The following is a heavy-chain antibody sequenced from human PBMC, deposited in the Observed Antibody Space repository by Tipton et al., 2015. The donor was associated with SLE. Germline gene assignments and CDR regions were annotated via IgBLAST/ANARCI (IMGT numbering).Heavy chain of an antibody. D-gene: IGHD1-26*01. CDR2: LYYSGNT. J-gene: IGHJ6*02. CDR3: ARLNKVGAYYKYYYYYGMDV. V-gene: IGHV4-61*01. Sequence: GLVKPSETLSLTRSVSGGSVSSKRHYWSWIRQPPGEGLEWIGYLYYSGNTRYNPSLESRVTISVDTSKNQFSLKLTSVTAADTAVYYCARLNKVGAYYKYYYYYGMDVWGQGTTVTVS. CDR1: GGSVSSKRHY.